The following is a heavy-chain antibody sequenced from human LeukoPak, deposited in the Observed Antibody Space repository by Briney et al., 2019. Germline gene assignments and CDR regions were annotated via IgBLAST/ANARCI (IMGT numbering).Heavy chain of an antibody. D-gene: IGHD3-10*01. CDR2: IYYSGST. CDR1: GGSISSSSYY. J-gene: IGHJ6*03. CDR3: ARMVRGVINHYYYYMDV. Sequence: SETLSLTCTVSGGSISSSSYYWGWIRQPPGKGLEWIGSIYYSGSTYYNPSLKSRVTISVDTSKNQFSLKLSSVTAADTAVYYCARMVRGVINHYYYYMDVWGKGTTVTVSS. V-gene: IGHV4-39*07.